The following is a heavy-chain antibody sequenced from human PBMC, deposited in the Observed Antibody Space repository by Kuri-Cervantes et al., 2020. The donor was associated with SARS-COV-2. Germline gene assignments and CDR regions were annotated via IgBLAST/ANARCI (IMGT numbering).Heavy chain of an antibody. V-gene: IGHV4-34*01. Sequence: SETLSLTCAVYGGSLSGSYWSWIRQSPGKRLEWIGEVNHNGGANYNPSLTSRVTISVDTSKNQFSLKLSSVTAADTAVYYCARGWNYDILTGYYTAYFDYWGQGTLVTVSS. CDR3: ARGWNYDILTGYYTAYFDY. CDR1: GGSLSGSY. CDR2: VNHNGGA. J-gene: IGHJ4*02. D-gene: IGHD3-9*01.